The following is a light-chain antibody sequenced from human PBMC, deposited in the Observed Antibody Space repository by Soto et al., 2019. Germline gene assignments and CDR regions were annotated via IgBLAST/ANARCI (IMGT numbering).Light chain of an antibody. CDR1: SSDVGGYNY. CDR3: NSYAGSNNFL. Sequence: QSALTQPPSASGSPGQSVTISCTVTSSDVGGYNYVSWYQQHPGKAPKLMIYEVSKRPSGVPDRFSGSKSGNTASLTVSGLQAEDEADYYCNSYAGSNNFLFGTGTKVTVL. J-gene: IGLJ1*01. CDR2: EVS. V-gene: IGLV2-8*01.